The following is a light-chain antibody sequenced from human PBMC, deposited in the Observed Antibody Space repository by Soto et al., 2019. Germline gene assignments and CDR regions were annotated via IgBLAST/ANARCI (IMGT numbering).Light chain of an antibody. CDR1: QSISIN. Sequence: EIVMTQSPATLSVSPGQRATLSCRASQSISINLAWYQQKPGQAPRRLIYEASTRATGIPARFSGSGSGTEFTLSINSLQSEDSAVYYCQQHDDWPLTFGQGTKLEIK. CDR2: EAS. CDR3: QQHDDWPLT. J-gene: IGKJ2*01. V-gene: IGKV3-15*01.